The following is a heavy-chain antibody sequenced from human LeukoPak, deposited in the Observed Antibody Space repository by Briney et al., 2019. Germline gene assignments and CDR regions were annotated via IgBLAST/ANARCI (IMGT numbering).Heavy chain of an antibody. CDR2: IYTSGST. CDR1: GGSISSYY. CDR3: ARERDFWSGYIYYFDY. J-gene: IGHJ4*02. V-gene: IGHV4-4*07. Sequence: SETLSLTCTVSGGSISSYYWSWIRPPAGKGLEWIGRIYTSGSTNYNFSLKSRVTMSVDTSKNQFSLKLNSVTAADTAVYYCARERDFWSGYIYYFDYWGQGTLVTVSS. D-gene: IGHD3-3*01.